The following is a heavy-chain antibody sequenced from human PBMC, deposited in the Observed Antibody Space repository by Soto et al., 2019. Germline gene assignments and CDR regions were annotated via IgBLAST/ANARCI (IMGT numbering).Heavy chain of an antibody. Sequence: GGSLRLSCSASGFTFSSYAMHWVRQAPGKGLEYVSAISSNGGSTYYADSVKGRFTISRDNSKNTLYLQMSSLRAEDTAVYYCVKDPTEDTAMYPNGYYYYGMDVWGQRTTVTVSS. CDR2: ISSNGGST. D-gene: IGHD5-18*01. V-gene: IGHV3-64D*08. J-gene: IGHJ6*02. CDR3: VKDPTEDTAMYPNGYYYYGMDV. CDR1: GFTFSSYA.